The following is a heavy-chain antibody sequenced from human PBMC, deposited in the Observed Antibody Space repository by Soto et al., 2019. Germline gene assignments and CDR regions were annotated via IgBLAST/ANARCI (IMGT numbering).Heavy chain of an antibody. J-gene: IGHJ5*02. Sequence: PSETLSLTCTVSGGSISSSSYYWGWIRQPPGKGLEWIGSIYYSGSTYYNPSLKSRVTISVDTSKNQFSLKLSSVTAADTAVYYCARDPLYYPWGQGTLVTVSS. CDR1: GGSISSSSYY. CDR3: ARDPLYYP. CDR2: IYYSGST. D-gene: IGHD2-8*01. V-gene: IGHV4-39*02.